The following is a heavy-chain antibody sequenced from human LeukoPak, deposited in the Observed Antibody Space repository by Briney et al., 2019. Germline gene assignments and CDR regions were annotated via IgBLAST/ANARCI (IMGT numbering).Heavy chain of an antibody. CDR1: GFTFSSYT. Sequence: GGSLRLSCAASGFTFSSYTMNWVRQAPGKGLEWVSSISTSSSYIYYGDSVKGRFTISRDNARNSLYLQMNSLRAEDTALYYCARWGRLWFGESGWFDPWGQGTLVTVSS. CDR3: ARWGRLWFGESGWFDP. D-gene: IGHD3-10*01. J-gene: IGHJ5*02. CDR2: ISTSSSYI. V-gene: IGHV3-21*04.